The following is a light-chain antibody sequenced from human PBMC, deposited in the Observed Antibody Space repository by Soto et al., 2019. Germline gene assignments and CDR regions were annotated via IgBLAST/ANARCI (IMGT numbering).Light chain of an antibody. CDR2: DVS. V-gene: IGLV2-14*01. J-gene: IGLJ1*01. CDR1: SSDVGGYNY. Sequence: QSALTQPASVSGSPGQSITIACTGTSSDVGGYNYVSWYQQYPGKAPRLVISDVSNRPSGVSNRFSGSKSGNSASLTISGLQAEDEADYYFSSYTSSSPYVFGTGTKLTVL. CDR3: SSYTSSSPYV.